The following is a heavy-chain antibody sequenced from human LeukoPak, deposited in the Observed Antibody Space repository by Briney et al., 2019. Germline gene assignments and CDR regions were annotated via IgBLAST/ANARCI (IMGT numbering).Heavy chain of an antibody. V-gene: IGHV3-23*01. Sequence: GGSLRLSCAVSGLTFNNYAMSWVRQAPGKGLEWVSGISGRGASKYYADSVKGRFTISRDNSKNTLYLQMNSLRAEDTAVYYCAKSGYSYGYYYFDYWGQGTLVTVSS. CDR3: AKSGYSYGYYYFDY. CDR2: ISGRGASK. CDR1: GLTFNNYA. D-gene: IGHD5-18*01. J-gene: IGHJ4*02.